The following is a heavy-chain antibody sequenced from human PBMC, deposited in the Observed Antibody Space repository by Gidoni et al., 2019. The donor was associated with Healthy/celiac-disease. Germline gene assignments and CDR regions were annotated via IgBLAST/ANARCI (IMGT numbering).Heavy chain of an antibody. CDR2: ISSSSSYI. V-gene: IGHV3-21*01. J-gene: IGHJ5*02. CDR3: ARVSHPLRQVVPAVFRPSQVWFDP. D-gene: IGHD2-2*01. CDR1: GFTFSSYS. Sequence: EVQLVESGGGLVKPGGSLRLSCSASGFTFSSYSMNWVRQAPGKGLEWVSSISSSSSYIYYADSVKGRFTISRDNAKNSLYLQMNSLRAEDTAVYYCARVSHPLRQVVPAVFRPSQVWFDPWGQGTLVTVSS.